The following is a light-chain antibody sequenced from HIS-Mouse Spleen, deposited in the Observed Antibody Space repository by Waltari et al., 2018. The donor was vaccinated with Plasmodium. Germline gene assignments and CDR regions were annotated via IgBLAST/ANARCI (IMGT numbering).Light chain of an antibody. CDR3: SSYAGSNNLV. CDR2: GVS. J-gene: IGLJ2*01. Sequence: QSALTQPPSASGSPGQSVTISCTGTSSDVGGYNYVSWYQQHPGKAPTLMIYGVSKRPSGVPDRCSGAKSGNTASLTVSGLQAEDEADYYCSSYAGSNNLVFGGGTKLTVL. V-gene: IGLV2-8*01. CDR1: SSDVGGYNY.